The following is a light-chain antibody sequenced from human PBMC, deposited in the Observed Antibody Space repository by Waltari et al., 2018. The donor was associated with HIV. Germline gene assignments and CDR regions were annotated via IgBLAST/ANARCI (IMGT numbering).Light chain of an antibody. CDR1: TSDIGNNY. J-gene: IGLJ2*01. Sequence: QSVLTQTPSASGTPGQRVTMSCSGSTSDIGNNYVYWLQQFPGTTPKVLIYKTDQRPSVVSDRFSASKSGTSASLAISGLRTEDESDFYCAAWDDTRSGWIFGGGTKLTVL. V-gene: IGLV1-47*01. CDR3: AAWDDTRSGWI. CDR2: KTD.